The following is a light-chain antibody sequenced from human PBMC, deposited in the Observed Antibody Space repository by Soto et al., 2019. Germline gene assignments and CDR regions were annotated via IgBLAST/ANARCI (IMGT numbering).Light chain of an antibody. J-gene: IGKJ1*01. CDR3: QQHNSSPWT. CDR2: DAS. Sequence: DIQMTQSPSTLSASVGDRVTITCRASQSISDWLAWFQQKPGKAPKVLIYDASTLESGVPSRFSGSGSGTEFTLTISSLHPEDSATYYFQQHNSSPWTLGQGTRVEIK. V-gene: IGKV1-5*01. CDR1: QSISDW.